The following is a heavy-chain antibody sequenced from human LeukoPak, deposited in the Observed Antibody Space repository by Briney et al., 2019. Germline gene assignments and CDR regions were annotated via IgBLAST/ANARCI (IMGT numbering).Heavy chain of an antibody. V-gene: IGHV3-21*01. CDR1: GFTFSSYT. CDR3: ARELVGATTAFDY. D-gene: IGHD1-26*01. CDR2: ISTSSSYI. J-gene: IGHJ4*02. Sequence: PGGSLRLSCAASGFTFSSYTMNWVRQAPGKGLEWVSSISTSSSYIYYADSVKGRFTIARDNAKNSLYLQMNSLRAEDTAVYYCARELVGATTAFDYWGQGTLVTVSS.